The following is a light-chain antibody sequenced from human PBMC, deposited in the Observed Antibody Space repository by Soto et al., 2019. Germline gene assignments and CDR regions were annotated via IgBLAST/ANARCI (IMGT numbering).Light chain of an antibody. J-gene: IGKJ1*01. CDR1: QSVSGY. CDR3: QQYNNWPRT. Sequence: EVVLTQSPVTLSLAPGERATLSCRASQSVSGYLAWYQQKPGQAPRLLIYDVSNRATGIPARFSGSGSGTDFTLTISSLEPEDFAIYYCQQYNNWPRTFGQGTKVEIK. CDR2: DVS. V-gene: IGKV3-11*01.